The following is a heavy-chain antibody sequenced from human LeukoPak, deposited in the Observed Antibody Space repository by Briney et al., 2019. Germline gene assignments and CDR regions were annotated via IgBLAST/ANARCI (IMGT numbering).Heavy chain of an antibody. CDR3: AADLTDTAGGLGY. CDR2: MNPNSGNT. D-gene: IGHD5-18*01. J-gene: IGHJ4*02. Sequence: ASVKVSCKASGYTFTSYDINWVRQATGQGLEWMGWMNPNSGNTGYAQKFQGRVTMTRNTSISTAYMELSSLRSEDTAVYYCAADLTDTAGGLGYWGQGTLVTVSS. CDR1: GYTFTSYD. V-gene: IGHV1-8*01.